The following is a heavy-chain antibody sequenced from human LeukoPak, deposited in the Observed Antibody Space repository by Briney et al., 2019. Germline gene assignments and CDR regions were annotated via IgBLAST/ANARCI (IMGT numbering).Heavy chain of an antibody. CDR1: GYTFTRYG. J-gene: IGHJ6*03. Sequence: ASVKVSCKASGYTFTRYGISWVRQAPGQGLEWMGWISAYNGNTNYAQKLQGRVTMTTDTSTSTAYMELRSLRSDDTAVYYCARVVVGATSYYYYMDVWGKGTTVTVSS. D-gene: IGHD1-26*01. CDR2: ISAYNGNT. CDR3: ARVVVGATSYYYYMDV. V-gene: IGHV1-18*01.